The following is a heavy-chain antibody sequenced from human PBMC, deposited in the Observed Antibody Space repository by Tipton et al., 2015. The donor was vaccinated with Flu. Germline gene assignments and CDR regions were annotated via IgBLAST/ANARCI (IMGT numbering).Heavy chain of an antibody. V-gene: IGHV3-7*01. Sequence: SLRLSCAASGFAFSSYWVPWVRQAPGKGLEWVANINEDGSTTYYLGSVKGRFTISRDNARNSVFLQMNSLRVEDTALYYCAIFKNPGHWGQGTLVTVSS. CDR3: AIFKNPGH. CDR2: INEDGSTT. CDR1: GFAFSSYW. D-gene: IGHD2/OR15-2a*01. J-gene: IGHJ4*02.